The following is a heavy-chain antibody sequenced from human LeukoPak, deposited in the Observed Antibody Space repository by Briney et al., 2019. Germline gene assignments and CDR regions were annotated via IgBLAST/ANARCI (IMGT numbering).Heavy chain of an antibody. V-gene: IGHV3-30*01. CDR3: AGERRGWLLRGYFDN. CDR1: GFTFSSYA. Sequence: GGSLRLSCAASGFTFSSYAMHWVRQAPGKGLEWVAVISYDGSNKYYADSVKGRFTISRDNSKNTLYLQMNSLRAEDTAVYYCAGERRGWLLRGYFDNWGKGTLVTVSS. CDR2: ISYDGSNK. D-gene: IGHD6-19*01. J-gene: IGHJ4*02.